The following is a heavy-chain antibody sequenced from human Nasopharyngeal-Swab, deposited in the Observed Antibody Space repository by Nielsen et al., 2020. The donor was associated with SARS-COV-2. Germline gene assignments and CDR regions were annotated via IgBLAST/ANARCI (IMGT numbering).Heavy chain of an antibody. J-gene: IGHJ4*02. CDR1: GFTFDDYG. V-gene: IGHV3-20*04. Sequence: GGSLRLSCAASGFTFDDYGMSWVRQAPGKGLEWVSGINWNGGSTGYADSVKGRFTMSRDNSKNTVYLQVNSLRADDTAVYYCARGTYDFQLLFCDYWGQGTLVTVSS. CDR3: ARGTYDFQLLFCDY. CDR2: INWNGGST. D-gene: IGHD2-2*01.